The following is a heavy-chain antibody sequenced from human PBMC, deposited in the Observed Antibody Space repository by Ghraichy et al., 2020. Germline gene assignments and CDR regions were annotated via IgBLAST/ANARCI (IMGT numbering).Heavy chain of an antibody. CDR3: ARKMFQWFGEADFSFHGFDV. D-gene: IGHD3-10*01. J-gene: IGHJ6*02. CDR1: GGSVSTDRYY. V-gene: IGHV4-39*01. CDR2: AYYSGTT. Sequence: SETLSLTCGVSGGSVSTDRYYWAWIRQSPGKGLEWIGTAYYSGTTYYNPSLRRRVTRSVARSRNQVSLKLYSVAAADTALYYFARKMFQWFGEADFSFHGFDVWGQGASVTVSS.